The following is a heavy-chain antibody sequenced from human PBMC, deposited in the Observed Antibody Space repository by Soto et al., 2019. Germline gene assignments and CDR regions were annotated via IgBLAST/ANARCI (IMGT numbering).Heavy chain of an antibody. CDR1: GGTFSSYA. D-gene: IGHD5-12*01. Sequence: QVQLVQSGAEVKKPGSSVKVSCKASGGTFSSYAISWVRQAPGQGLEWMGGIIPIFGTANYAQKSQGRVTITADESTSTAYMELSSLRSEDTAVYYCARDKIVATYYYYGMDVWGQGTTVTVSS. V-gene: IGHV1-69*12. CDR3: ARDKIVATYYYYGMDV. CDR2: IIPIFGTA. J-gene: IGHJ6*02.